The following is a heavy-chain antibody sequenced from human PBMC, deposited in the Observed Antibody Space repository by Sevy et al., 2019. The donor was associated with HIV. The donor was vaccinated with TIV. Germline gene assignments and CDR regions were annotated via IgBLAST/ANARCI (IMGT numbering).Heavy chain of an antibody. J-gene: IGHJ3*02. V-gene: IGHV3-15*01. CDR2: SKSKTDGGTT. CDR1: GFTFTNAW. CDR3: TTGVLGARKSEHTFDI. Sequence: GGSLRLSGAASGFTFTNAWTNWVRQAPGKGLQWVGRSKSKTDGGTTDYAAPVKGRFTISRDDSNNTLYLQMNSLKTEDTAVYCCTTGVLGARKSEHTFDIWGQRTMVTV. D-gene: IGHD1-26*01.